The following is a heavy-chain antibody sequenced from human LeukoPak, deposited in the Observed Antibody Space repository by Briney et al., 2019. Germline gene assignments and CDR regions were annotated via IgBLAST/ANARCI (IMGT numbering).Heavy chain of an antibody. CDR3: ASLNLPGIAVAGTELWYFDL. J-gene: IGHJ2*01. Sequence: PSETLSLTCTVSGGSISSNSYCWGWIRQPPGKGLEWVSSISSSSSYIYYADSVKGRFTISRDNAKNSLYLQMNSLRAEDTAVYYCASLNLPGIAVAGTELWYFDLWGRGTLVTVSS. V-gene: IGHV3-21*01. D-gene: IGHD6-19*01. CDR2: ISSSSSYI. CDR1: GGSISSNSYC.